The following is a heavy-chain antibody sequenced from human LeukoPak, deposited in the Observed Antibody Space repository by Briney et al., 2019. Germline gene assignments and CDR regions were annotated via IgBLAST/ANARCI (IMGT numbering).Heavy chain of an antibody. J-gene: IGHJ4*02. Sequence: GGSLRLSGAASGFTVSSSYMTWVRQAPGKGLEWVAVISYDGSNKYYADSVKGRFTISRDNSKNTLYLQMNGLRAEDTAIYYCAKPTLTGGPTTVTTSRYWGPGTLVTVSS. D-gene: IGHD4-17*01. CDR1: GFTVSSSY. V-gene: IGHV3-30*18. CDR2: ISYDGSNK. CDR3: AKPTLTGGPTTVTTSRY.